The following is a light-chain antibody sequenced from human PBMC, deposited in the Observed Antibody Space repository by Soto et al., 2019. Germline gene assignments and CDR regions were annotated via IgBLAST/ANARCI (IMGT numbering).Light chain of an antibody. Sequence: EIVLTQSPATLSLSPGERATLSCRASQIVSSYLAWYQQKPGQAPRLLIYDASNRATGIPARFRGSGSGTDFTLTISSLEPEDFAVYYCQQRSDWPKVTFGQGTRLDIK. J-gene: IGKJ5*01. CDR1: QIVSSY. V-gene: IGKV3-11*01. CDR3: QQRSDWPKVT. CDR2: DAS.